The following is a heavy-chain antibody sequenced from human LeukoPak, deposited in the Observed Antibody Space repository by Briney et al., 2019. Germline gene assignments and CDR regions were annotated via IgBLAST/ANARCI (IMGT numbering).Heavy chain of an antibody. CDR1: GFTVSRNY. Sequence: GGSLRLSCAASGFTVSRNYMTWVRQAPGKGLEWVSSISGSLSTHYADSVKGRFTISRDNSKSTLYLQMDSLRVEDTAAYYCAKHGSGSLYYYDSWGQGTPVIVSS. D-gene: IGHD3-10*01. CDR2: ISGSLST. CDR3: AKHGSGSLYYYDS. V-gene: IGHV3-23*01. J-gene: IGHJ4*02.